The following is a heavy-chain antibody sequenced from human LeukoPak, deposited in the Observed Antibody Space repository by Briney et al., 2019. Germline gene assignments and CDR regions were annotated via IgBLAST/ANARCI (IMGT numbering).Heavy chain of an antibody. J-gene: IGHJ4*02. CDR1: GGSISSHY. CDR2: IYYSWST. V-gene: IGHV4-59*11. D-gene: IGHD5-24*01. Sequence: SETLSLTCTVSGGSISSHYWSWIRQPPGQGLEWIGYIYYSWSTNYNPSLKSRVTISVDTSKNQFSLKLSSVTAADTAVYYCASSGRWLRTPFDFWGWGTVVTVTS. CDR3: ASSGRWLRTPFDF.